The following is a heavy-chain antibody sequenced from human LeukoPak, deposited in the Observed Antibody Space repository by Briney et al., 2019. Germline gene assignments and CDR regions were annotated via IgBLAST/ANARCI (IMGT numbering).Heavy chain of an antibody. Sequence: SETLSLTCAVYGGSFSGYYWSWIRQPPGKGLEWIGEINHSGSTNYNPSLKSRVTISVDTSKNQFSLKLSSVTAADTAVYYCARRVVRGVIIPYIHNWFDPWGQGTLVTVSS. CDR1: GGSFSGYY. V-gene: IGHV4-34*01. CDR3: ARRVVRGVIIPYIHNWFDP. D-gene: IGHD3-10*01. CDR2: INHSGST. J-gene: IGHJ5*02.